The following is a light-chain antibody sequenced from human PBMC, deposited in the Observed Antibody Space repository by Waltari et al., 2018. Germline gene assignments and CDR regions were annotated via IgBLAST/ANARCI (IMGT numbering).Light chain of an antibody. CDR3: QSYDSGLSAYV. V-gene: IGLV1-40*01. J-gene: IGLJ1*01. CDR1: SPHIGAGFD. Sequence: QSVLTQPPSVSGAPGPRVTISCTGSSPHIGAGFDVHWYPQLPGRAPKLLIYGNSHRPSGIPDRFSGSESGTSGSLAIIGLQAEDEADYYCQSYDSGLSAYVFGTGTKVTVL. CDR2: GNS.